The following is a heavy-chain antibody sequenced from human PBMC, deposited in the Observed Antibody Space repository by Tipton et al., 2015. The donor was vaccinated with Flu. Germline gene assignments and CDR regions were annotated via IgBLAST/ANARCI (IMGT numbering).Heavy chain of an antibody. CDR2: IYTNGRT. V-gene: IGHV4-61*02. CDR3: ARYRGSNARGEINDAFDI. CDR1: GGSISSGSYF. Sequence: TLSLTCIVSGGSISSGSYFWSWIRQPAGKGLQWIGRIYTNGRTNYNPSLESRVSISADTSKNDFSLSLSSVTAADTAMYYCARYRGSNARGEINDAFDIWGQGTMFSVSS. J-gene: IGHJ3*02. D-gene: IGHD1-26*01.